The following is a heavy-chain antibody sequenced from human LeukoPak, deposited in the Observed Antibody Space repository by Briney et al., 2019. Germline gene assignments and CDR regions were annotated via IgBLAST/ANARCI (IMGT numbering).Heavy chain of an antibody. V-gene: IGHV3-30*03. CDR3: ARDRFTMVRGVSYYYYGMDV. CDR1: GFTFSSYS. CDR2: ISYDGSNK. Sequence: PGGSLRLSCAASGFTFSSYSMNWVRQAPGKGLEWVAVISYDGSNKYYADSVKGRFTISRDNSKNTLYLQMNSLRAEDTAVYYCARDRFTMVRGVSYYYYGMDVWGQGTTVTVSS. J-gene: IGHJ6*02. D-gene: IGHD3-10*01.